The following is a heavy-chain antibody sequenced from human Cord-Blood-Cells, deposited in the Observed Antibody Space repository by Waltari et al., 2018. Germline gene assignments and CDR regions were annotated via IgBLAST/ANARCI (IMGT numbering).Heavy chain of an antibody. CDR1: GGSISSYY. Sequence: QVQLQESGPGLVKPSETLSLTCTVSGGSISSYYWSWLRHPPGKGLGWIGYIYYSGSTNYNPSLKSRVTISVDTSKNQFSLKLSSVTAADTAVYYCARGPNWGDYFDYWGQGTLVTVSS. J-gene: IGHJ4*02. CDR2: IYYSGST. V-gene: IGHV4-59*01. CDR3: ARGPNWGDYFDY. D-gene: IGHD7-27*01.